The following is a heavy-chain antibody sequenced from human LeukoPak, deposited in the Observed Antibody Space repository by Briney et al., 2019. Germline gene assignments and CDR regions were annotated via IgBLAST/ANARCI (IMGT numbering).Heavy chain of an antibody. CDR3: SREGVAPTTDGSGRILGGWLDP. V-gene: IGHV1-2*02. Sequence: ASVKVSCKASGGYYMHWVRQAPGQGLEWMGWIDPNSGDTTYAKEFQGRVTMTRDTSVGTVFMDLNSLRSDDTAVYFCSREGVAPTTDGSGRILGGWLDPWGQGTLVTVSS. CDR1: GGYY. J-gene: IGHJ5*02. D-gene: IGHD3-10*01. CDR2: IDPNSGDT.